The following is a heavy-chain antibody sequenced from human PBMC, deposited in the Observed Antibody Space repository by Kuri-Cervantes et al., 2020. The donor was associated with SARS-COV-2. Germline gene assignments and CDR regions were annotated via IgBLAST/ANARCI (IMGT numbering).Heavy chain of an antibody. CDR1: GFTLSSYA. Sequence: GGSLRLSCAASGFTLSSYAMSWVRQAPGKGLEWVSAISGSGGSTYYADSVKGRFTISRDNSKNTLYLQMNSLRAEDTAVYYCAKDLGVDIVVVPAAVVDYWAQGPLAPFP. J-gene: IGHJ4*03. V-gene: IGHV3-23*01. CDR3: AKDLGVDIVVVPAAVVDY. D-gene: IGHD2-2*03. CDR2: ISGSGGST.